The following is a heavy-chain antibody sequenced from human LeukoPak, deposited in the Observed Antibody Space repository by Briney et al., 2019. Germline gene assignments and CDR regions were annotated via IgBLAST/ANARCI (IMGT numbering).Heavy chain of an antibody. CDR1: GGSISSSSYY. V-gene: IGHV4-39*07. CDR3: ARGPAYYYGSENSFDY. D-gene: IGHD3-10*01. Sequence: SETLSLTCTVSGGSISSSSYYWGWIRQPPGKGLEWIGSIYYSGSTYYNPSLKSRVTISVDTSKNQFSLKLSSVTAADTAVYYCARGPAYYYGSENSFDYWGQGTLVTVSS. J-gene: IGHJ4*02. CDR2: IYYSGST.